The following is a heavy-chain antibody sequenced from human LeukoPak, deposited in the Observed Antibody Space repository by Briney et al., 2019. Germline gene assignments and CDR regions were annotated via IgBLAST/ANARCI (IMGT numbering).Heavy chain of an antibody. CDR1: GFTFTTYW. Sequence: RGSLRLSCAASGFTFTTYWMHWVRQAPGKGLVWVSHINSDGSITSYADSVKGRFTISRDNAKNTLYLQMNSLRAEDTAVYYCARDAVDTANAVWGQGTTVTVSS. CDR3: ARDAVDTANAV. CDR2: INSDGSIT. V-gene: IGHV3-74*01. D-gene: IGHD5-18*01. J-gene: IGHJ6*02.